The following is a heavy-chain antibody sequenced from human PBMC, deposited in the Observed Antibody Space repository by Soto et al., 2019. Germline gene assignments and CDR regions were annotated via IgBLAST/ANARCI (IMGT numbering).Heavy chain of an antibody. CDR2: IYYSGST. CDR1: VRSISSYY. J-gene: IGHJ4*02. D-gene: IGHD6-6*01. Sequence: SESLSLTCTVSVRSISSYYWSCIRQPPGKGLEWIGQIYYSGSTKYNPSLKSRVTISLDTSKNQFSLKLTSVTAADTAMSYCARDPTYTTSSAFDYWAQEILVTVYS. CDR3: ARDPTYTTSSAFDY. V-gene: IGHV4-59*01.